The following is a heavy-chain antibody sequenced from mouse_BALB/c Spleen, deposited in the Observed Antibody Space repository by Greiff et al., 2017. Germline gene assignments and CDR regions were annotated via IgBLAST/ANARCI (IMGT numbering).Heavy chain of an antibody. CDR1: GFSLTSYG. D-gene: IGHD2-10*02. CDR2: IWSGGST. V-gene: IGHV2-2*01. Sequence: AQLQESGPGLVQPSQSLSITCTVSGFSLTSYGVHWVRQSPGKGLEWLGVIWSGGSTDYNAAFISRLSISKDNSKSQVFLKMNSLQTDDTARYYCARDDGRGYDYYAMDYWGQGTSVTVSS. J-gene: IGHJ4*01. CDR3: ARDDGRGYDYYAMDY.